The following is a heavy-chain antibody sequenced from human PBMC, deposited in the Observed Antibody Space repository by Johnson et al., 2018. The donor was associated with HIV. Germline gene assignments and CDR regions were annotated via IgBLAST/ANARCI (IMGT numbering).Heavy chain of an antibody. CDR2: ISYNGSTK. V-gene: IGHV3-33*08. J-gene: IGHJ3*01. D-gene: IGHD3-3*01. Sequence: QVQLVESGGGVVQPGKSLRLSCAASGFTFSSYGMHWVRQAPGKGLEWVAVISYNGSTKYYADSVKGRFTISRDNSKNTLYLQMNSLRAEDTAVYYCSTDLGLEWSEGNDAFDVWGQGTMVTVSS. CDR3: STDLGLEWSEGNDAFDV. CDR1: GFTFSSYG.